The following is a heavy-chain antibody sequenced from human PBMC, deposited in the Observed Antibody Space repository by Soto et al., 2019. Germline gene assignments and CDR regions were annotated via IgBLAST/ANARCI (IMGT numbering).Heavy chain of an antibody. D-gene: IGHD2-2*01. Sequence: QVHLIQSGAEVKKPGSSVKVSCKAAGGTFNTYTLIWVRQAPGHGLEWMGRIIPMLTVTNSAQKFQGRRTLTADKSTGTAFMELTSLRSDDTAVYYCSIGSWSAETFHVWGQGTMVTVSS. CDR1: GGTFNTYT. J-gene: IGHJ3*01. V-gene: IGHV1-69*02. CDR2: IIPMLTVT. CDR3: SIGSWSAETFHV.